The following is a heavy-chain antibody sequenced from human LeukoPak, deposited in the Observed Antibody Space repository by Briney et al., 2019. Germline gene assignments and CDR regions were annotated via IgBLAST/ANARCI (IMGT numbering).Heavy chain of an antibody. V-gene: IGHV3-11*05. D-gene: IGHD2-21*02. CDR1: GFTFSSYY. CDR2: ISGTSTYT. Sequence: GGSLRLSCAASGFTFSSYYMSWIRQAPGKGLEWVSYISGTSTYTNYADSVKGRFTISRDNAKNSLYLQMNSLRAEDTAVYYCARDISYCGGDCAPYYFDYWGQGTLVTVSS. J-gene: IGHJ4*02. CDR3: ARDISYCGGDCAPYYFDY.